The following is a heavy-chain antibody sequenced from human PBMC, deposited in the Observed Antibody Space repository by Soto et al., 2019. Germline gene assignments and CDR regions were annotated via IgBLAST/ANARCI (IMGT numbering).Heavy chain of an antibody. J-gene: IGHJ5*02. CDR3: ARGATIGTTDWFDP. Sequence: PGESLKISCKGSGYSFATHWIGWVRQMPGKGLERMGMIYPGDSDTRYSPSFQGQVTISADKSINTAYLQWSSLKASDTAIYYCARGATIGTTDWFDPWGQGTLVTVSS. CDR1: GYSFATHW. CDR2: IYPGDSDT. D-gene: IGHD1-1*01. V-gene: IGHV5-51*01.